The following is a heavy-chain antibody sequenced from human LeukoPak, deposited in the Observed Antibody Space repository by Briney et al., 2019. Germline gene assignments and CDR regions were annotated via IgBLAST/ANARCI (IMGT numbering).Heavy chain of an antibody. J-gene: IGHJ4*02. CDR1: GFTVSSNY. CDR2: IKLDGSEK. CDR3: ARDQYDTWSRRGNFDS. Sequence: GGSLRLSCAASGFTVSSNYMSWVRQAPGKGLEWVANIKLDGSEKNYVDSVKGRFTITRDNTKNSLYLQMNSLRVEDTAVFYCARDQYDTWSRRGNFDSWGQGTLVIVSS. V-gene: IGHV3-7*03. D-gene: IGHD3-3*01.